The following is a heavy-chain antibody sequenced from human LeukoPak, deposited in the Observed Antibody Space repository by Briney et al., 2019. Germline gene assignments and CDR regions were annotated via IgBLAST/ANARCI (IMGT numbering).Heavy chain of an antibody. Sequence: SETLSLTCAVYGGSFSGYYWSWIRQPPGKGLEWIGEINHSGSTNYNPSLKSRVTISVDTSKNQFSLKLSSVTAAGTAVYYCARGSRRGTNYWGQGTLVTVSS. CDR1: GGSFSGYY. J-gene: IGHJ4*02. CDR3: ARGSRRGTNY. D-gene: IGHD3-16*01. V-gene: IGHV4-34*01. CDR2: INHSGST.